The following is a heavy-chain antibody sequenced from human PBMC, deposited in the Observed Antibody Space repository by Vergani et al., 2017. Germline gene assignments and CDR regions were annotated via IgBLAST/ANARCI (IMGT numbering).Heavy chain of an antibody. V-gene: IGHV3-23*04. CDR1: GFTVSSNY. J-gene: IGHJ4*02. Sequence: EVQLVESGGGLIQPGGSLRLSCAASGFTVSSNYMSWVRQAPGKGLEWVSAISGSGGSTYYADSVKGRFTISRDNSKNTLYLQMNSLRAEDTAVYYCALCCTSCPFDYWGQGTLVTVSS. CDR2: ISGSGGST. CDR3: ALCCTSCPFDY. D-gene: IGHD2-2*01.